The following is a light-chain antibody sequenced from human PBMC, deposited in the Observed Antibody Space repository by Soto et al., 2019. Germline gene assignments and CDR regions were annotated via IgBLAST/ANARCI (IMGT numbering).Light chain of an antibody. V-gene: IGKV3-20*01. CDR3: QQYGSSPWT. CDR1: QSVSNSY. CDR2: DAS. J-gene: IGKJ1*01. Sequence: EIVLTQSPGTLSLSPGERATLSCRASQSVSNSYIAWYQQKPGQAPRLLIYDASSRATDIPDRFSGSGSGTDFTLTISRLEPEDFAGYYCQQYGSSPWTFGQGTKVEIK.